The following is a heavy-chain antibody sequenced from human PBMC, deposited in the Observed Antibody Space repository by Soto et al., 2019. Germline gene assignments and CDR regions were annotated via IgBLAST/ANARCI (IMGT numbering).Heavy chain of an antibody. V-gene: IGHV4-30-2*01. Sequence: SETLSLTCAVSGGSISSGGYSWSWIRQPPGKGLEWIGYIYHSGSTYCNPSLKSRVTISVDRSKNQFSLKLSSVTAADTAVYYCARGGTTEWFDPWGQGTLVTVSS. CDR3: ARGGTTEWFDP. J-gene: IGHJ5*02. D-gene: IGHD4-17*01. CDR1: GGSISSGGYS. CDR2: IYHSGST.